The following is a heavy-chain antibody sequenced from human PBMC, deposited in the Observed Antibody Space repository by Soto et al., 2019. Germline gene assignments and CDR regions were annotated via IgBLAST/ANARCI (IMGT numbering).Heavy chain of an antibody. CDR1: GGTSSSYA. V-gene: IGHV1-69*01. Sequence: QVQVVQSGAEVKKPGSSVRVSCKASGGTSSSYAIPWMRQAPGQGLEWMGGIIPILDTTDYAQKFQGRVTFTADESTSTVYMELSSLTSEDTAVYYCASGGTTVNRRFDFWGQGTLVTVSS. J-gene: IGHJ4*02. D-gene: IGHD4-4*01. CDR3: ASGGTTVNRRFDF. CDR2: IIPILDTT.